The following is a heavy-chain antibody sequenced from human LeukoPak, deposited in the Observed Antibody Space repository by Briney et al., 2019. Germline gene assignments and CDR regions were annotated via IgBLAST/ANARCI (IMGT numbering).Heavy chain of an antibody. D-gene: IGHD5-18*01. CDR1: DDSISSSSYY. CDR2: IFYSGST. J-gene: IGHJ4*02. Sequence: SETLSLTCTVSDDSISSSSYYWSWIRQPPGKGLEWIGYIFYSGSTYYNPSLKSRVTMSVDTSKNQFSLKLSSVTAADTAVYYCASISTAKNYWGQGTLVTVSS. CDR3: ASISTAKNY. V-gene: IGHV4-61*05.